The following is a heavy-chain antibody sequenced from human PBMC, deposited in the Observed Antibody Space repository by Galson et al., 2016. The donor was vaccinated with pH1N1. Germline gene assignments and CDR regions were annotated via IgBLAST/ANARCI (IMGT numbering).Heavy chain of an antibody. CDR1: GFTFSTYA. J-gene: IGHJ6*03. CDR2: IRYDGSNK. Sequence: SLRLSCAASGFTFSTYAMHWVRQAPGKGLEWVAFIRYDGSNKYYADSVKGRFTISRDNSKNTLYLQTNSLRAEDTAVYYCAKDAITMIEGNNSYMDVWGKGTTVTVSS. CDR3: AKDAITMIEGNNSYMDV. V-gene: IGHV3-30*02. D-gene: IGHD3-22*01.